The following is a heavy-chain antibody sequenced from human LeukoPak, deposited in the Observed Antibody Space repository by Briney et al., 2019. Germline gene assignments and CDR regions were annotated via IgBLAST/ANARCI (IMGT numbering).Heavy chain of an antibody. V-gene: IGHV3-7*01. J-gene: IGHJ3*02. D-gene: IGHD5-24*01. CDR1: GFTVSSNY. Sequence: GGSLRLSCAASGFTVSSNYMSWVRQAPGKGLEWVANIKQDGSEKYYVDSVKGRFTISRDNAKNSLYLQMNSLRAEDTAVYYCARVVRDGFMGWAFDIWGQGTMVTVSS. CDR3: ARVVRDGFMGWAFDI. CDR2: IKQDGSEK.